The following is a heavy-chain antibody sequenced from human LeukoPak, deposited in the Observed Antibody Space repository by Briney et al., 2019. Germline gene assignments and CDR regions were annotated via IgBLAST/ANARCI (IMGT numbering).Heavy chain of an antibody. CDR3: ARGDCTNGVCYTESARNYGMDV. J-gene: IGHJ6*02. V-gene: IGHV4-4*02. Sequence: SGTLSLTCAVSGGSISSNHWWSWVRQPPGKGLEWIGEIYHSGSTNYNPSLKSRVTTSVDKSKNQFSLKLTSVTAADTAVYYCARGDCTNGVCYTESARNYGMDVWGQGTTVTVSS. CDR2: IYHSGST. CDR1: GGSISSNHW. D-gene: IGHD2-8*01.